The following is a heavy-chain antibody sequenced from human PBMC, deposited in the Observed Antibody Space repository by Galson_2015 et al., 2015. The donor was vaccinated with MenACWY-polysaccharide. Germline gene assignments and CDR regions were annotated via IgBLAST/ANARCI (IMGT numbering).Heavy chain of an antibody. Sequence: SVKVSCKASGVSFSSSAVQWVRQARGQRLERIGWMILENGNTNYAQNFQERVTITRDMSTSTTHMELSSLTSADTAVYYCATGVYFGDWYFNLWGRGTLVTVSS. J-gene: IGHJ2*01. V-gene: IGHV1-58*01. CDR2: MILENGNT. CDR3: ATGVYFGDWYFNL. CDR1: GVSFSSSA. D-gene: IGHD3-10*01.